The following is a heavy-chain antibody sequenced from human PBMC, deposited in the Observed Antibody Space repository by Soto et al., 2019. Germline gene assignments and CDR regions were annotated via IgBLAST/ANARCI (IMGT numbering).Heavy chain of an antibody. Sequence: EASVKVSCKVSGYTLTDLSMHWVRQDPGKGLEWMGGFDPEDGETIYAQKFQGRVTMTEDTSTDTAYMELSSLRSEDTAVYYCAGSDILTGYDAFDIWGQGTMVTVSS. D-gene: IGHD3-9*01. CDR1: GYTLTDLS. CDR3: AGSDILTGYDAFDI. CDR2: FDPEDGET. V-gene: IGHV1-24*01. J-gene: IGHJ3*02.